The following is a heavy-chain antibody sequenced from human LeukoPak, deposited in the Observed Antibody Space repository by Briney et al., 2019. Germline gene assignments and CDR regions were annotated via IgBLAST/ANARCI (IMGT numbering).Heavy chain of an antibody. V-gene: IGHV3-23*01. Sequence: GGSLRLSCAASGFTFTSYGMSWVRQAPGKGLEWVSVISVNGGSTYYADSVKGRFTISRDNSKNTLYLQMNSLRAEDTAVYYCARVAAMALFDYWGQGTLVTVSS. J-gene: IGHJ4*02. CDR3: ARVAAMALFDY. D-gene: IGHD5-18*01. CDR1: GFTFTSYG. CDR2: ISVNGGST.